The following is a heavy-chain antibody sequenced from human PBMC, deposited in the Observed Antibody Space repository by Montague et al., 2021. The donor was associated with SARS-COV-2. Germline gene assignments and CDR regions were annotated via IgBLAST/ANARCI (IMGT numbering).Heavy chain of an antibody. V-gene: IGHV4-34*01. CDR2: INHSGST. J-gene: IGHJ4*02. D-gene: IGHD2-21*01. CDR1: GGSFSGYY. CDR3: ARGARQGCGVRLGSFDY. Sequence: SETLSLTCAVYGGSFSGYYWNWIRQPPGKGLEWIGEINHSGSTNYNPSLKSRVTMSVDTSKNQFSLKLSSVTAADTAVYYCARGARQGCGVRLGSFDYWGQGTLVTVSS.